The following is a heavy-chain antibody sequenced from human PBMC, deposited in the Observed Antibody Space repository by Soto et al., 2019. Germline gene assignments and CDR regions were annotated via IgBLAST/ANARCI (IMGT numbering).Heavy chain of an antibody. D-gene: IGHD3-10*02. CDR3: ARECCAGMGGWFDT. CDR1: GIAFTSSG. Sequence: ALVNVSFSCSGIAFTSSGSLLVRQSPGQGAEWMGWISAFIXNTNYAQKLQGRVTMTTDTSTSTAYMELRRLRSDDKAVYFCARECCAGMGGWFDTCGQATQVTISS. CDR2: ISAFIXNT. J-gene: IGHJ5*02. V-gene: IGHV1-18*04.